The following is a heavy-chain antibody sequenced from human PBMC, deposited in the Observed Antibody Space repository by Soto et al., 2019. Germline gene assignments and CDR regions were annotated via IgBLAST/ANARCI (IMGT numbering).Heavy chain of an antibody. Sequence: SVKVSCKASGGTFSSYTISWVRQAPGQGLEWIGRIIPILGIANYAQKFQGRVTITADKSTSTAYMELSSLRSEDTAVYYCASLMLVSGHMAFDIWGQGTMVTVSS. D-gene: IGHD3-10*02. CDR2: IIPILGIA. J-gene: IGHJ3*02. V-gene: IGHV1-69*02. CDR3: ASLMLVSGHMAFDI. CDR1: GGTFSSYT.